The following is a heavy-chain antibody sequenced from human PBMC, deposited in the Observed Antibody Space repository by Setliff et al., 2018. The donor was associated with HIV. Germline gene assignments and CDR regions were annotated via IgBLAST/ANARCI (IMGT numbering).Heavy chain of an antibody. J-gene: IGHJ3*02. CDR3: ARESMLRGLRHAVDI. CDR2: IYYMGGA. V-gene: IGHV4-31*03. D-gene: IGHD3-10*01. Sequence: SETLSLTCTVSGGSINSGGYYWTWVRQHPGKGLQWIGYIYYMGGAYYNPSLKSRVTISLDTSKNHFSLNLSSVTAADTAVYYCARESMLRGLRHAVDIWGQGTMVTVSS. CDR1: GGSINSGGYY.